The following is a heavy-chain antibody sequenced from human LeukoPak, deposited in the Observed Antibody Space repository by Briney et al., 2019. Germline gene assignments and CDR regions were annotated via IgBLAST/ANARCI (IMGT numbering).Heavy chain of an antibody. CDR2: IWTDGSNK. CDR3: ARGGGSGYYYGDFDY. J-gene: IGHJ4*02. CDR1: GFTFSNAW. V-gene: IGHV3-33*08. Sequence: PGGSLRLSCAASGFTFSNAWMSWVRQAPGKGLEWVAVIWTDGSNKYNADSVKGRFTVSRDNSENTLHLQMNSLRAEDTAVYYCARGGGSGYYYGDFDYWGQGTLVTVSS. D-gene: IGHD3-22*01.